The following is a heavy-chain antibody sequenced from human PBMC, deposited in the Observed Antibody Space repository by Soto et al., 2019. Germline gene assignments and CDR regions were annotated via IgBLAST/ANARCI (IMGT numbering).Heavy chain of an antibody. D-gene: IGHD1-26*01. Sequence: GESLKISCKGSGYSFTSYWIGWVRQMPGKGLEWMGIIYPGDSDTRYGPSFQGQVTISADKSISTAYLQWSSLKASDTAMYYCASFGSGIGPRKSGSYYSFDDPGQGTPVTVSS. J-gene: IGHJ4*02. V-gene: IGHV5-51*01. CDR3: ASFGSGIGPRKSGSYYSFDD. CDR1: GYSFTSYW. CDR2: IYPGDSDT.